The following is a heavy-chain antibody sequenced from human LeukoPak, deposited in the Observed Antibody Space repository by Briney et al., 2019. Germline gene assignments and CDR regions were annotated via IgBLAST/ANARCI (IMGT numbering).Heavy chain of an antibody. CDR2: IWYDEDAK. V-gene: IGHV3-33*08. CDR1: GFTFSSYA. J-gene: IGHJ3*02. Sequence: GGSLRLSCAASGFTFSSYAMSWVRQAPGKGLDWVALIWYDEDAKFYADSVKGRFTISRDNSKDTLYLQMNSLGVEDTAVYYCARERGGDALDIWGQGTMVTVSS. D-gene: IGHD2-15*01. CDR3: ARERGGDALDI.